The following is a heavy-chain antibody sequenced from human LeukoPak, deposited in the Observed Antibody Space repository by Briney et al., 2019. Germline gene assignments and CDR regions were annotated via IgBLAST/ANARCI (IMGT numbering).Heavy chain of an antibody. V-gene: IGHV3-7*01. Sequence: QTGGSLRLSCAASGFTFNTYWMAWVRQAPGKGLEWVANINQDESEKYYLDSVKGRFAISRDNGKDSQYLQMNSLRAEDTAVYYCARDNDENLDYWGQGTLVTVSS. CDR2: INQDESEK. CDR1: GFTFNTYW. CDR3: ARDNDENLDY. D-gene: IGHD1-1*01. J-gene: IGHJ4*02.